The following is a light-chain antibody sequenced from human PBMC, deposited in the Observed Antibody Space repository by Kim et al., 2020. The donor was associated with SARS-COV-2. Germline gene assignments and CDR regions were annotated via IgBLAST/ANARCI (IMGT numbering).Light chain of an antibody. CDR1: SSNSATDT. J-gene: IGLJ2*01. CDR2: SNS. Sequence: EISSNSATDTVEGRQHVPGTAPRLRMYSNSGSPSGATDRFNASRSDTSASLAISGLQSEDETTYYCAAWDESLDGFLVFGRGTQLTVL. CDR3: AAWDESLDGFLV. V-gene: IGLV1-44*01.